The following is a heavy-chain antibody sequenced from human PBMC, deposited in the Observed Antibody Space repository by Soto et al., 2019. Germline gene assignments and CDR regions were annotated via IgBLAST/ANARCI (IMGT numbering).Heavy chain of an antibody. V-gene: IGHV4-30-4*01. CDR3: ARDQGEPGAQYYYYGMDV. Sequence: TLSLTCTVSGGSISSGDYYWSWIRQPPGKGLEWIGYIYYSGSTYYNPSLKSRVTISVDTSKNQFSLRLSSVTAADTAVYYCARDQGEPGAQYYYYGMDVWGQGTTVTVSS. J-gene: IGHJ6*02. CDR1: GGSISSGDYY. CDR2: IYYSGST.